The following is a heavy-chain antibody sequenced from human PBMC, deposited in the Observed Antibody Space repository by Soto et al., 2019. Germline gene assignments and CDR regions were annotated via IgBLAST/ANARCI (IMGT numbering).Heavy chain of an antibody. CDR1: GGAFSGYY. J-gene: IGHJ6*02. D-gene: IGHD7-27*01. Sequence: SETLSLTCAVYGGAFSGYYWSWIRQPPGKGLEWIGENNNSGSNNYKRSLKSRVTISVDTSKNQFSLKLSSVTAADTAVYYCARALGSPYYYYYGMDVWGQGTTVTVSS. V-gene: IGHV4-34*01. CDR2: NNNSGSN. CDR3: ARALGSPYYYYYGMDV.